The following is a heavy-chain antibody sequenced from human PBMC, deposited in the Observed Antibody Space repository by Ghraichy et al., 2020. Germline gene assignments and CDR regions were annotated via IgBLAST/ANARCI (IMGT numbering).Heavy chain of an antibody. J-gene: IGHJ3*02. CDR3: ARVNYAFDAFDI. Sequence: ASVKVSCKASGYTFTSYAISWVRQAPGQGLEWMGWISADNGNTNYAQKLQGRVTMTADTSTSTAYMELRSLRSDDTAVYYCARVNYAFDAFDIWGQGTMVTVSS. CDR1: GYTFTSYA. V-gene: IGHV1-18*04. CDR2: ISADNGNT. D-gene: IGHD2-2*01.